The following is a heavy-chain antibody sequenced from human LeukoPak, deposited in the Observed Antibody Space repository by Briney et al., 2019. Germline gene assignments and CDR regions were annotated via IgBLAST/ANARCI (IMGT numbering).Heavy chain of an antibody. CDR2: IIPIFGTA. CDR3: ARGSTYGDYVYYYMDV. CDR1: GGTFSSYA. Sequence: SVKVPCKASGGTFSSYAISWVRQAPGQGLEWMGGIIPIFGTANYAQKFQGIVTITTDESTSTAYMELSSLRSEDTAVYYCARGSTYGDYVYYYMDVWGKGTTVTVSS. D-gene: IGHD4-17*01. V-gene: IGHV1-69*05. J-gene: IGHJ6*03.